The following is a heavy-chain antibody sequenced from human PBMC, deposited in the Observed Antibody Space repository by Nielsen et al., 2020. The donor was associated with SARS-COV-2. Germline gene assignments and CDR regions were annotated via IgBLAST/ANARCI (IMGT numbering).Heavy chain of an antibody. D-gene: IGHD3-16*01. CDR2: INSDGSNT. Sequence: GESLKISCAASGFTFSTYAMSWVRQAPGKGLVWVSRINSDGSNTCYADSVKGRFTISRDNAKNTLYLQMNSLRAEDTAVYYCVRGLQVPNGLAHRWGQGTLVTVSS. V-gene: IGHV3-74*01. CDR1: GFTFSTYA. J-gene: IGHJ4*02. CDR3: VRGLQVPNGLAHR.